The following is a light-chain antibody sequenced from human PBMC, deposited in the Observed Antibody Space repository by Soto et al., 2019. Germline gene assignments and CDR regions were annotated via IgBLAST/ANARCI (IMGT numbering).Light chain of an antibody. J-gene: IGKJ3*01. CDR3: QQSYSTPST. V-gene: IGKV1-39*01. CDR2: AAS. Sequence: DIQVTQSPSSLSASVGDRVTITCRASRSISSYLNWYQQKPGKAPKLLIYAASSLQSGVPSRFSGSGSGTDFTLTISSLQPEDFATYYCQQSYSTPSTFGPGTKVDIK. CDR1: RSISSY.